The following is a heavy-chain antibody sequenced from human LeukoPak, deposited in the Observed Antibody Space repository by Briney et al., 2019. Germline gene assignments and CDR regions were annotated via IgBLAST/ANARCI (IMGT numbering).Heavy chain of an antibody. CDR1: GFDFSSNW. D-gene: IGHD3-3*01. V-gene: IGHV3-74*01. CDR3: AKDHYWSIDY. J-gene: IGHJ4*02. Sequence: GGSLRLSCAASGFDFSSNWMHWVRHAPGQGLVWVSRIKGDGISTNYADSVKGRFTISRDITKNTLYLQMNSLRAEDTGVYYCAKDHYWSIDYWGRGTLVTVSS. CDR2: IKGDGIST.